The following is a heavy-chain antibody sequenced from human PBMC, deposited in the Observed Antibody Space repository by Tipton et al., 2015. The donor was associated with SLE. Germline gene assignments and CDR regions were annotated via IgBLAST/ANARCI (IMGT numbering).Heavy chain of an antibody. CDR3: ARRDQGIAVTGTINWFDP. Sequence: QLVQSGAEVKKPGESLKISCMGSGYSFSNYWIAWVRQMPGKGLEWMGIIYPDDSDTRYSPSFQGQVTISADKSINTVYLQWSSLKASDTAMYYCARRDQGIAVTGTINWFDPWGQGTLVTVTS. CDR1: GYSFSNYW. J-gene: IGHJ5*02. V-gene: IGHV5-51*03. CDR2: IYPDDSDT. D-gene: IGHD6-13*01.